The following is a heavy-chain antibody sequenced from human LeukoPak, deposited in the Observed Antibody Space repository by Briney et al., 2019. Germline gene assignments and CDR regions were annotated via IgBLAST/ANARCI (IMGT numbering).Heavy chain of an antibody. D-gene: IGHD1-26*01. CDR3: VYSGSYFGVY. V-gene: IGHV3-74*01. J-gene: IGHJ4*02. Sequence: PGGSLRLSCAASGFTFSSYWMHWVRQAPGTGLVWVSRINSDGSSTSYADSVKGRFTISRDNAKNTLYLQMNSLRAEDTAVYYCVYSGSYFGVYSGQGTLVTVSS. CDR1: GFTFSSYW. CDR2: INSDGSST.